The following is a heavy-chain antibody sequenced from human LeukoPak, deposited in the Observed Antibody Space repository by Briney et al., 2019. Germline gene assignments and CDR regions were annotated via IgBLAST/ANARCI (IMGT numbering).Heavy chain of an antibody. CDR1: GGTFSSYA. CDR3: ARGWDCSSTTPQRCYCYYMDV. V-gene: IGHV1-69*05. D-gene: IGHD2-2*01. J-gene: IGHJ6*03. Sequence: EASVNVSCKASGGTFSSYAISWVRQPRGQGLEWMGGIIPIFGTANYAQKFQGRVTITTDESTSTAYMELSSLRSEDTAVYYCARGWDCSSTTPQRCYCYYMDVWGKGTTVTVSS. CDR2: IIPIFGTA.